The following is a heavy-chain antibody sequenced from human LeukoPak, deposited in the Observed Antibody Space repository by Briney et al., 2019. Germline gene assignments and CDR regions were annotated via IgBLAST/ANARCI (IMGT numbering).Heavy chain of an antibody. CDR2: IIPIFGTA. V-gene: IGHV1-69*13. J-gene: IGHJ4*02. Sequence: GASVKVSCKASGYTFTGYYMHWVRQAPGQGLEWMGGIIPIFGTANYAQKFQGRVTITADESTSTAYMELSSLRSEGTAVYYCARDLVVATPLGYWGQGTLVTVSS. CDR1: GYTFTGYY. CDR3: ARDLVVATPLGY. D-gene: IGHD3-22*01.